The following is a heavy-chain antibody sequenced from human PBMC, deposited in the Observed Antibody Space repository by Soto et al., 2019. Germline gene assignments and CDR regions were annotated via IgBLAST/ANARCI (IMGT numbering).Heavy chain of an antibody. J-gene: IGHJ5*02. CDR3: AKDPHLRFLEWLPRFDP. CDR1: GFTFSSYG. Sequence: QVQLVESGGGVVQPGRSLRLSCAASGFTFSSYGMHWVRQAPGKGLEWVAVISYDGSNKYYADSVKGRFTISRDNSKNTLYLQMNSLRAEDTAVYYCAKDPHLRFLEWLPRFDPWGQGTLVTVSS. D-gene: IGHD3-3*01. V-gene: IGHV3-30*18. CDR2: ISYDGSNK.